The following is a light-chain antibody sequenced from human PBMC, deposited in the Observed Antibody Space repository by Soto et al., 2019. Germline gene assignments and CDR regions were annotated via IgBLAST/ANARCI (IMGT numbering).Light chain of an antibody. V-gene: IGKV1-39*01. Sequence: DIQMTQSPSSLSTSVGDGVTITCRASQSLRNYLNWYQQKPGKAPKLLIYVASSLHSGVPSRFSGSGSGTDFTLTISSLQPEDSAIYYCQQYFEWPPMTFGQGTKVDIK. CDR2: VAS. J-gene: IGKJ1*01. CDR1: QSLRNY. CDR3: QQYFEWPPMT.